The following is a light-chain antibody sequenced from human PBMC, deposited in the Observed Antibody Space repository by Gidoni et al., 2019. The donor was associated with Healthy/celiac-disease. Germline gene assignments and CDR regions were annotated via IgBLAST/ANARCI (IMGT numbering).Light chain of an antibody. J-gene: IGLJ2*01. Sequence: QSALTPPASVSGSPGQSITISCTGTSRDVGGYDYVSWYQQHPGKAPKVMIYEVSNRPSGVSNRVSGSKSGNTASLTISGLQAEDEADYYCSSYTSSSTLVFGGGTKLTVL. V-gene: IGLV2-14*01. CDR3: SSYTSSSTLV. CDR2: EVS. CDR1: SRDVGGYDY.